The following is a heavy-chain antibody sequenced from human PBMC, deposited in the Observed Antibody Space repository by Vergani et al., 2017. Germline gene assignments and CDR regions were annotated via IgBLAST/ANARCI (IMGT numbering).Heavy chain of an antibody. D-gene: IGHD6-13*01. J-gene: IGHJ6*02. V-gene: IGHV3-33*01. Sequence: QVQLVESGGGVVQPGRSLRLSCAASGFTFSSYGMHWVRQAPGKGLEWVAVIWYDGSNKYYADSVKGRFTISRDNSKNTLYLQMNSLRAEDTAVYYCARVSTPSSWATYYYYYYGMDVWGQWTTVTVSS. CDR1: GFTFSSYG. CDR3: ARVSTPSSWATYYYYYYGMDV. CDR2: IWYDGSNK.